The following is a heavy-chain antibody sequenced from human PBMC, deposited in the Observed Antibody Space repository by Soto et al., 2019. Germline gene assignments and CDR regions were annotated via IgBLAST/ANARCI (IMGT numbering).Heavy chain of an antibody. CDR2: VHPNSGGT. Sequence: QVHLVQSGAEVKQPGASVKVSCKASGYTFSVYHMHWVRQAPGQGLEWMGWVHPNSGGTNYAQSLEGRVTMTRDTSINTAYMELSRLTSDDTAVYSCAKELQRGMDVWGQGTTVTVSS. V-gene: IGHV1-2*02. CDR3: AKELQRGMDV. J-gene: IGHJ6*02. CDR1: GYTFSVYH. D-gene: IGHD4-4*01.